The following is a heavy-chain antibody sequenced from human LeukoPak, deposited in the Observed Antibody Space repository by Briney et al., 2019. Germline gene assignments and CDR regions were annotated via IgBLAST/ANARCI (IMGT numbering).Heavy chain of an antibody. J-gene: IGHJ4*02. D-gene: IGHD6-6*01. CDR1: GFTFSDYY. CDR2: ISNTGSDM. V-gene: IGHV3-11*01. Sequence: GGSLRLSRAGSGFTFSDYYMSWIRQAPGKGLEWVSYISNTGSDMYYADSVKGRFTISRDNAKNSLYLQMNSLRAEDTAVYYCARELAARIFDYWGQGTLVTVSS. CDR3: ARELAARIFDY.